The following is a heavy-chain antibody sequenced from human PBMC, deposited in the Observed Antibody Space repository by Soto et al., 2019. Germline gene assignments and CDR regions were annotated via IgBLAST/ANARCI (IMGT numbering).Heavy chain of an antibody. V-gene: IGHV4-34*01. CDR3: ARAITGTVYYYYYYMDV. CDR1: GGSFSGYY. CDR2: INHSGST. Sequence: SETLSLTCAVYGGSFSGYYWSWIRQPPGKGLEWIGEINHSGSTNYNPSLKSRVTISVDTSKNQFSLKLSSVTAADTAVYYCARAITGTVYYYYYYMDVWGKGTTVTVSS. D-gene: IGHD1-20*01. J-gene: IGHJ6*03.